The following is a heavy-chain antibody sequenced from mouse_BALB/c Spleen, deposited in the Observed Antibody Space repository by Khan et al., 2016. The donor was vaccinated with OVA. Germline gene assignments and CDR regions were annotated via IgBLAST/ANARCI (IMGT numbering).Heavy chain of an antibody. J-gene: IGHJ3*01. CDR1: GFTFSTYG. D-gene: IGHD1-1*02. Sequence: EVELVESGGDLVKPGGSLKLSCAASGFTFSTYGMSWVRQSPDKRLEWVATISTGGSYTYYPDNVKGRFTISRDNAKNTLYLQMRSLKSEDTAMYYCARLAYYYNSEGFAYWGQGTLVTVSA. CDR3: ARLAYYYNSEGFAY. V-gene: IGHV5-6*01. CDR2: ISTGGSYT.